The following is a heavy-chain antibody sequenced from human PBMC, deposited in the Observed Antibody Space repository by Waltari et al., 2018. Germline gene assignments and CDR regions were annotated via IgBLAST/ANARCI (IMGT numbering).Heavy chain of an antibody. J-gene: IGHJ5*02. CDR1: GDSVTSTNW. D-gene: IGHD2-15*01. V-gene: IGHV4-4*02. Sequence: QLQLQESGPGLVEPSGTLSLSCAVSGDSVTSTNWWSWVRQSPQRGLEWIGQVLSTGKTNYSPSFASRVTTSLDASNNQFSLRVTSATAADTAVYYCARDRGRGLYLDAWGPGTLVTVSP. CDR2: VLSTGKT. CDR3: ARDRGRGLYLDA.